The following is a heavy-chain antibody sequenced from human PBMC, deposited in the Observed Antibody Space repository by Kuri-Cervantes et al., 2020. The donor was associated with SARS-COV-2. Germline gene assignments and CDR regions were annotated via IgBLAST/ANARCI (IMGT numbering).Heavy chain of an antibody. CDR1: GFTFSSYA. V-gene: IGHV3-64D*06. J-gene: IGHJ4*02. D-gene: IGHD3-3*01. Sequence: GGSLRLSCAASGFTFSSYAMSWVRQAPGEGLEYVSAISSNGGSTYYADSVKGRFTISRDNSKNTLYLQMSSLRAEDTAVYYCVKEGSYDFWSGYLPYYFDYWGQGTLVTVSS. CDR3: VKEGSYDFWSGYLPYYFDY. CDR2: ISSNGGST.